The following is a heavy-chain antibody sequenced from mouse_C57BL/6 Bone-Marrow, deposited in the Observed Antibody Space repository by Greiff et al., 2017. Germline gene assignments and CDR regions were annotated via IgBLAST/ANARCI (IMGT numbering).Heavy chain of an antibody. D-gene: IGHD4-1*01. CDR2: IYPGDGDT. V-gene: IGHV1-82*01. J-gene: IGHJ2*01. CDR1: GYAFRSSW. CDR3: ARSGNGDWSY. Sequence: QVQLQQSGPELVKPGASVKISCTASGYAFRSSWMNWVKQRPGKGLEWIGRIYPGDGDTNYNGKFKGKATLTADTSSITAYMHLSSLTSEDAAVYFCARSGNGDWSYWGQGTTLTVSS.